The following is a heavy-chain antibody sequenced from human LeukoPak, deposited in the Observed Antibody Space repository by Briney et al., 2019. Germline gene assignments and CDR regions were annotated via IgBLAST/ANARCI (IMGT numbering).Heavy chain of an antibody. Sequence: GGSLRLSCAASGFTFSSYSMNWVRQAPGKGLEWVSSISSSSSYIYYADSVKGRFTISRDNAKNSLYLQMNSLRAEDTAVYYCASDVEGSGSNTHWGQGTLVTVSS. V-gene: IGHV3-21*01. J-gene: IGHJ4*02. D-gene: IGHD3-10*01. CDR2: ISSSSSYI. CDR3: ASDVEGSGSNTH. CDR1: GFTFSSYS.